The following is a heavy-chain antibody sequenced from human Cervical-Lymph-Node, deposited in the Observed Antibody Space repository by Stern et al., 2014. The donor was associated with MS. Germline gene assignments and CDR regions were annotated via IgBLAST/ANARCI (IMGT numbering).Heavy chain of an antibody. D-gene: IGHD6-19*01. CDR3: ARANLQWLVPYDAFDI. CDR2: IYYSGST. CDR1: GGSISSYY. V-gene: IGHV4-59*01. Sequence: QVQLQESGPGLVKPSETLSLTCTVSGGSISSYYWSWIRQPPGKGLEWIGYIYYSGSTNYNPSLKSRVTISVDTSKNQFSLKLSSVTAADTAVYYCARANLQWLVPYDAFDIWGQGTMVTVSS. J-gene: IGHJ3*02.